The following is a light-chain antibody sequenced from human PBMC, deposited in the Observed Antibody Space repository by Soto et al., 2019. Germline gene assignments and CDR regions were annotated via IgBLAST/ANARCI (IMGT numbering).Light chain of an antibody. CDR3: QQYGSSPPT. J-gene: IGKJ1*01. CDR1: QSVIANY. V-gene: IGKV3-20*01. CDR2: GAS. Sequence: EIVLTQSPGTLSLSPGERATLSCRASQSVIANYLAWYQQKPGQAPRFLLYGASSRATGIPDRFSGSGSGTDFTLTISRLEPEDFSVYYCQQYGSSPPTCGQGTKVEIK.